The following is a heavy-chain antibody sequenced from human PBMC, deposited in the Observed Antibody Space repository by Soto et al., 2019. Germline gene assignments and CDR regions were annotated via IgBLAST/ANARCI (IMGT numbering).Heavy chain of an antibody. D-gene: IGHD6-13*01. V-gene: IGHV2-70*11. Sequence: GFGPTLVNPTQTLTLTCTLSGFSLVTGGERVSWIRQPPGQALEWLARIDGNDGKYYTPSLKTRLTISKDNSKNQVVLTMTNMDPVDTATYYCARTMAPTGIFEYWGQGALVTVS. J-gene: IGHJ4*02. CDR1: GFSLVTGGER. CDR3: ARTMAPTGIFEY. CDR2: IDGNDGK.